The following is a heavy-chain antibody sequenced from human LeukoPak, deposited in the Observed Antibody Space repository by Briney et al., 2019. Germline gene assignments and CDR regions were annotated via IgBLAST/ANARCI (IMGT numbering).Heavy chain of an antibody. CDR3: AKASKGWKLYYFDY. J-gene: IGHJ4*02. V-gene: IGHV3-30*18. D-gene: IGHD3-16*01. CDR1: GLTFSSYD. Sequence: GKSLRLSCAASGLTFSSYDMHWVRQAPGKGLEWVAVVSYDGADKYYADSVKGRFTISRDNSMNTLYLQMDSLRTEDTAVYYRAKASKGWKLYYFDYWGQGTLVTVSS. CDR2: VSYDGADK.